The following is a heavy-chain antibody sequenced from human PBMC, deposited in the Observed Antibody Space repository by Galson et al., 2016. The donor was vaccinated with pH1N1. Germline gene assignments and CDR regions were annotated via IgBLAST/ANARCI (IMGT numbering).Heavy chain of an antibody. CDR1: GFTFGTYG. CDR3: AKDLCSGASCYTVWEGRDFDY. J-gene: IGHJ4*02. D-gene: IGHD2-2*02. Sequence: SLRLSCAASGFTFGTYGMSWVRQAPGKGLEWVSSISRADDTYYADSVKGRFTISRDNSKNSLFLQMSSLRADDTALYYCAKDLCSGASCYTVWEGRDFDYWGPGTLVTVSS. V-gene: IGHV3-23*01. CDR2: ISRADDT.